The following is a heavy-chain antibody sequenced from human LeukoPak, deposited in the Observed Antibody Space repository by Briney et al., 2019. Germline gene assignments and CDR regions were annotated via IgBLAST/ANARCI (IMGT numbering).Heavy chain of an antibody. J-gene: IGHJ4*02. CDR2: IKQDGSDK. Sequence: PGGSLRLSCTASGFTFSNHWMNWVRQAPGKGLEWVANIKQDGSDKNYVDSVKGRFTISRDNAKNSLYLQMNSLRAEDTAVYYCARDSGWYPVDYWGQGALVTVSS. D-gene: IGHD6-19*01. CDR1: GFTFSNHW. V-gene: IGHV3-7*01. CDR3: ARDSGWYPVDY.